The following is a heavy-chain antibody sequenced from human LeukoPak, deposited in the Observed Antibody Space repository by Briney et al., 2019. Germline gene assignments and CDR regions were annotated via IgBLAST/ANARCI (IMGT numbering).Heavy chain of an antibody. CDR3: AKDNRRHYTSGPNPDSLH. CDR1: GFTFSSYG. Sequence: GGSLRLSCAASGFTFSSYGMHWVRQAPGKGLEWVAVISYDGSNKYYADSVKGRFTISRDNAKNSLYLQMNSLRVEDTAFYYCAKDNRRHYTSGPNPDSLHWGQGALVTVSS. D-gene: IGHD6-19*01. CDR2: ISYDGSNK. J-gene: IGHJ4*02. V-gene: IGHV3-30*18.